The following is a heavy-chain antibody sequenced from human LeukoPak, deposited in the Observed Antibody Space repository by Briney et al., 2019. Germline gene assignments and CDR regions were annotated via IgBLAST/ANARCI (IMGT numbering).Heavy chain of an antibody. CDR2: IHYSGSP. J-gene: IGHJ4*02. V-gene: IGHV4-59*01. D-gene: IGHD6-19*01. CDR1: GSSISGYY. CDR3: ARGRVAGV. Sequence: SETLSLTYTVSGSSISGYYWSWIRQPPRRGLEWIASIHYSGSPNYNPSLQSRVTISLDTSKNQFSLKLTSVTAADTAVYFCARGRVAGVWGQGTLVTVSS.